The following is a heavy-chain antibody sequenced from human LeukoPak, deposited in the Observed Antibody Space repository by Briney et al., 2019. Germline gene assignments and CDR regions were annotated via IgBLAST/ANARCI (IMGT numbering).Heavy chain of an antibody. Sequence: SETLSLTCTVSGGSISSYYWSWIRQPPGKGLEWIGYIYYSGSTNYNPSLKSRVTISVDTSKNQFSLKLSSVTAAGTAVYYCASQYSSSWYYYDSSGYGDYWGQGALVTVSS. CDR2: IYYSGST. J-gene: IGHJ4*02. V-gene: IGHV4-59*01. D-gene: IGHD3-22*01. CDR1: GGSISSYY. CDR3: ASQYSSSWYYYDSSGYGDY.